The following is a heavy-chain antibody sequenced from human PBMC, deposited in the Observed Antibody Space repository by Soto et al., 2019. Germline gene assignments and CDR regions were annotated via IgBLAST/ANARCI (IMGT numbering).Heavy chain of an antibody. Sequence: XATLSLTCTVSGGSISGYYWTWIRQAAGKGLEWIGRIYSSGTTKYNPSLKSRVTMSLDTSKNQFSLRLSSVTATDTAVYYCARGQRFSDWFDPWGPGTLVTVSS. CDR3: ARGQRFSDWFDP. V-gene: IGHV4-4*07. CDR1: GGSISGYY. CDR2: IYSSGTT. J-gene: IGHJ5*02. D-gene: IGHD3-3*01.